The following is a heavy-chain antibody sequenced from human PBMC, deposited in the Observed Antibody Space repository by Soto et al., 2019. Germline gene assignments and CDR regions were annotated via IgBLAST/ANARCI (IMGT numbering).Heavy chain of an antibody. CDR2: IYYTGGD. D-gene: IGHD3-10*01. CDR1: GGSISGGGDY. V-gene: IGHV4-31*03. CDR3: ARGFTMLRGVMDS. J-gene: IGHJ4*02. Sequence: QVQLQESGPGLVKPSQTLALTCTVSGGSISGGGDYWTWIRQHPGKVLEWIGYIYYTGGDQYNPSLKSRAILSLDTSKSQFALNLTSVTAADTAVYYCARGFTMLRGVMDSWGQGTLVTVSS.